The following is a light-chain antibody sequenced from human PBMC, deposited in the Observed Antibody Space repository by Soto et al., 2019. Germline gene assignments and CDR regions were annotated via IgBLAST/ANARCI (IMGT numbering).Light chain of an antibody. J-gene: IGLJ2*01. V-gene: IGLV1-40*01. CDR3: QSYDSSLSGVV. CDR1: SSNIGSGYD. Sequence: QPVLTQPPSVSGAPGQRVTISCTGSSSNIGSGYDVHWYQQLPRTAPKLLIYNNINRLSGVPVRFTGSKSGTSVSLAITGLQAEDEADYFCQSYDSSLSGVVFGGGTKLTVL. CDR2: NNI.